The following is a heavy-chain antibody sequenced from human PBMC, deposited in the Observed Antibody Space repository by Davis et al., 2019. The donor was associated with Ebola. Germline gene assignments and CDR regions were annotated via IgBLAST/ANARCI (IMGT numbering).Heavy chain of an antibody. Sequence: GGSLRLSCATSGFTFTYSGIHWVRQAPGKGLEWVAVISFDGSDTYYADSVKGRFTISRDTSNNTLYLQMNSLSAEDTAVYYCAKGFNSGWYGGYYDRWGQGTQVTVSS. V-gene: IGHV3-30*18. CDR1: GFTFTYSG. CDR3: AKGFNSGWYGGYYDR. CDR2: ISFDGSDT. D-gene: IGHD6-19*01. J-gene: IGHJ4*02.